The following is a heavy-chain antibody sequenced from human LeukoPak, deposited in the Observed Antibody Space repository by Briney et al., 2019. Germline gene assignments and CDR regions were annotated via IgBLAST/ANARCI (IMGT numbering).Heavy chain of an antibody. J-gene: IGHJ4*02. CDR1: GYTFTGYY. Sequence: ASVKVSCKASGYTFTGYYMHWVRQAPGQGLEWMGWIHPNSGGTNYAQKVEGRVTMTRDTSIRTAYMELSRRRSDDTAVYYCARVHDYGDYGFDYWGQGTLVTVSS. V-gene: IGHV1-2*02. D-gene: IGHD4-17*01. CDR2: IHPNSGGT. CDR3: ARVHDYGDYGFDY.